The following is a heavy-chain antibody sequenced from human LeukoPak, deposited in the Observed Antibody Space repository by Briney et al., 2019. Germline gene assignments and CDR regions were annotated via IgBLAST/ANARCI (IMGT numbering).Heavy chain of an antibody. D-gene: IGHD3-10*01. V-gene: IGHV7-4-1*02. J-gene: IGHJ6*03. CDR3: ARPRSPMGLYYMDV. Sequence: ASVKVSCKTSGYSFTSYAINWVRQAPGQGLEWMGCINTNSGHPTYAQGFRGRFVFSLDTSLSTAYLQISSLKSEDTAMYYCARPRSPMGLYYMDVWGKGTTVTVSS. CDR1: GYSFTSYA. CDR2: INTNSGHP.